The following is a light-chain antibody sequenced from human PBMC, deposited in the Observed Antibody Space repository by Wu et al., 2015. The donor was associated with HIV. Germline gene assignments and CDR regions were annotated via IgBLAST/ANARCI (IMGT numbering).Light chain of an antibody. CDR1: GSWHQ. J-gene: IGKJ1*01. CDR2: SAS. CDR3: QQYKNWIRT. Sequence: PGERRHPLLQGQSGSWHQLSVVPAQNLARLPRLLIYSASTRATDIPVRFSGSGSGTEFTLTISSLQSEDFAVYYCQQYKNWIRTFGQGTKVEIK. V-gene: IGKV3-15*01.